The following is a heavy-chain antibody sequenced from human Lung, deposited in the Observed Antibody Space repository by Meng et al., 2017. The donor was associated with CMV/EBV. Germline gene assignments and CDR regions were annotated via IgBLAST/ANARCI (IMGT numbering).Heavy chain of an antibody. CDR3: VKGGGEKVTFDAMDV. CDR1: GFTFDDFA. V-gene: IGHV3-9*01. D-gene: IGHD2-21*02. Sequence: GGSXRLXXAASGFTFDDFAMHWVRQSPGEGLEWVSGISGNSGFIGYADSVKGRFTISRDNARKSLSLEINTLRVEDTALYYCVKGGGEKVTFDAMDVWGQGTTVXVSS. CDR2: ISGNSGFI. J-gene: IGHJ6*02.